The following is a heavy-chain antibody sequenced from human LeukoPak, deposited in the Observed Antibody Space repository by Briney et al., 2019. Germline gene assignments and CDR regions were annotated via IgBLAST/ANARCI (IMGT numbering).Heavy chain of an antibody. CDR2: ISAYNGNT. Sequence: ASVKVSCKASGYTFTSYGISWVRQAPGQGLEWTGWISAYNGNTNYAQKLQGRVTMTTDTSTSTAYMELRSLRSDDTAVYYCARDILLWYYDILTGYFGAFDIWGQGTMVTVSS. CDR3: ARDILLWYYDILTGYFGAFDI. J-gene: IGHJ3*02. D-gene: IGHD3-9*01. V-gene: IGHV1-18*01. CDR1: GYTFTSYG.